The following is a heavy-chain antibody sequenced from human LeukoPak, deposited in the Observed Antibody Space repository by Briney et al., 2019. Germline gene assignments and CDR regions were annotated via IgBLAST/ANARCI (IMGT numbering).Heavy chain of an antibody. V-gene: IGHV1-18*01. J-gene: IGHJ6*03. CDR1: GYTFTSYG. CDR3: ATYQGAAAGHYYYYYMDV. CDR2: ISAYNGNT. D-gene: IGHD6-13*01. Sequence: ASVKVSCKASGYTFTSYGISWVRQAPGQGLEWMGWISAYNGNTNYAQKLQGRVTMTTDTSTSTAYMELRSLRSDDTAVYYCATYQGAAAGHYYYYYMDVWGKGTTVTVSS.